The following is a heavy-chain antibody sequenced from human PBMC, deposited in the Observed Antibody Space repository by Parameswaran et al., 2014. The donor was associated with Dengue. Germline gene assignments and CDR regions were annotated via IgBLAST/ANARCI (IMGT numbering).Heavy chain of an antibody. V-gene: IGHV3-11*05. J-gene: IGHJ6*02. CDR3: ARDFQDNYSSSSGYYYYGMDV. D-gene: IGHD6-6*01. CDR2: ISSSSSYT. Sequence: VRQMPGKGLEWVSYISSSSSYTNYADSVKGRFTISRDNAKNSLYLQMNSLRAEDTAVYYCARDFQDNYSSSSGYYYYGMDVWGQGTTVTVSS.